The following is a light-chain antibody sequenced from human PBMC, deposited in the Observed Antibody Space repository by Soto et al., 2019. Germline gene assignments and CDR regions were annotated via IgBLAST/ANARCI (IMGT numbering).Light chain of an antibody. Sequence: EIVLTQFPDTLSLSPGERATLSCRASQSVRSSYLAWYQQRPGQAPRLLIYGASSRATGIPDRFSGSGSGTDFTLTISRLEPEDFAVYYGQQYGNSPRYTFGQGTKLEI. V-gene: IGKV3-20*01. CDR3: QQYGNSPRYT. J-gene: IGKJ2*01. CDR2: GAS. CDR1: QSVRSSY.